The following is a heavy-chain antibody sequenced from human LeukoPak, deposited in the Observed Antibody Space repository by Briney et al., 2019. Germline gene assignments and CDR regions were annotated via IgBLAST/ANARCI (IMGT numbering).Heavy chain of an antibody. D-gene: IGHD3-16*02. CDR1: GGSLHSSRYY. CDR2: IFHSGSP. Sequence: SETLSLTCPVSGGSLHSSRYYWVWIRHPPGKGPEWIGNIFHSGSPFYNPSLEGPVSISVDPSKETFSLRLTSVNPSVTDIDFCARRTVRLGGFSFYSWFDPWGQGTLVTVSS. J-gene: IGHJ5*02. CDR3: ARRTVRLGGFSFYSWFDP. V-gene: IGHV4-39*01.